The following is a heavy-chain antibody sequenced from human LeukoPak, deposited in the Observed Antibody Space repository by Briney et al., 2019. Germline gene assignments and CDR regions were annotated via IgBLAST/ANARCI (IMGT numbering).Heavy chain of an antibody. Sequence: ASVKVSCKASGFTFTTYFMHWVRQAPGQGLEWMGKINPSGDTTTYAQKFQGRVTITADKSTSTAYMELSSLRSEDTAVYYCARGRLQTTTLNPITTFDYWGQGTLVTVSS. CDR3: ARGRLQTTTLNPITTFDY. D-gene: IGHD3-22*01. J-gene: IGHJ4*02. CDR1: GFTFTTYF. V-gene: IGHV1-46*01. CDR2: INPSGDTT.